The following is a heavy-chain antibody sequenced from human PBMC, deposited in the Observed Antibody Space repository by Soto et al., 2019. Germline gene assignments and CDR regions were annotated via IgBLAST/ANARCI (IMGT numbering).Heavy chain of an antibody. CDR1: GCTLIKYG. CDR2: ISAYNGNT. J-gene: IGHJ4*02. Sequence: GASGKVSWKASGCTLIKYGISRGRQAPGKGLEWMGWISAYNGNTKYVQKFQGRVTMTTDTSTSTAYMELGSLRSDDTAVYYCARDAAAGLNDYWGQGTLVTVSS. V-gene: IGHV1-18*01. D-gene: IGHD6-13*01. CDR3: ARDAAAGLNDY.